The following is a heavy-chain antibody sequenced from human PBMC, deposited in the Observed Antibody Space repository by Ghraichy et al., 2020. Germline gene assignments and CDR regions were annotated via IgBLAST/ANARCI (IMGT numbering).Heavy chain of an antibody. D-gene: IGHD2-2*01. V-gene: IGHV3-53*04. CDR2: IYSGDNT. CDR3: ARDRGLGYCSGSSCYAGAFDI. J-gene: IGHJ3*02. Sequence: GESLRLSCAASGFTVGTNYMSWVRQAPGKGLEWVSVIYSGDNTYYADSVKGRFTISRHNPMNTLILQMNSLRAEDTAVYYCARDRGLGYCSGSSCYAGAFDIWGQGTMVTVSS. CDR1: GFTVGTNY.